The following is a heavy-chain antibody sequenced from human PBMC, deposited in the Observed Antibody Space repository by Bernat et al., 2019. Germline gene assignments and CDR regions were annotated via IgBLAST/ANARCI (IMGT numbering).Heavy chain of an antibody. Sequence: VQLVESGGGLVQPGGSLRLSCAASGFTFSSYWMSWVRQAPGKGLEWIGSIYYSGSTYYNPSLKSRVTISVDTSKNQFSLKLSSVTAADTAVYYCARHIRTGGGGSYYFYWGQGTLVTVSS. CDR3: ARHIRTGGGGSYYFY. CDR2: IYYSGST. J-gene: IGHJ4*02. V-gene: IGHV4-39*01. D-gene: IGHD1-26*01. CDR1: GFTFSSYW.